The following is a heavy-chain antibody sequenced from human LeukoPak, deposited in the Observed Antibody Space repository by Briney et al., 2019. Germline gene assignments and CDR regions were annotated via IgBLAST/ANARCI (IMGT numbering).Heavy chain of an antibody. D-gene: IGHD3-10*01. CDR3: AREITMVRGQKAFDI. CDR2: ISSSGSTI. V-gene: IGHV3-48*03. Sequence: GGSLRLSCAASGFTFSSYEMNWVRQAPGKGLEWVSYISSSGSTIYYADSVKGRFTISRDNAKNSLYLQMNSLRAEDTAVYYCAREITMVRGQKAFDIWGQGTMVTVSS. CDR1: GFTFSSYE. J-gene: IGHJ3*02.